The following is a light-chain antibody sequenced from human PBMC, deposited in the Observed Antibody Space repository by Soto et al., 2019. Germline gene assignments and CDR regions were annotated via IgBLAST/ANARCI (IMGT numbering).Light chain of an antibody. CDR1: QSVSSTY. J-gene: IGKJ1*01. CDR2: AAS. CDR3: RHYINSQWT. V-gene: IGKV3-20*01. Sequence: EIVLTQSPGTLSLSPGERATLSCRPSQSVSSTYLDCYQQKPGPAPRLLIYAASSRATGIPDRFSGGASATDLTLTISRLEPEDFAVYYCRHYINSQWTFGQGTKVEIK.